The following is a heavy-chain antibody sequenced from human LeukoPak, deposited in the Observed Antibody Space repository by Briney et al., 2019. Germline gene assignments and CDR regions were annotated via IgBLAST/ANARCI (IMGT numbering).Heavy chain of an antibody. D-gene: IGHD3-22*01. J-gene: IGHJ4*02. CDR1: GYSITSGFY. V-gene: IGHV4-38-2*02. CDR2: IYHSGRT. Sequence: SETLSLTCTVSGYSITSGFYWGWIRQPPGQGLEWIGIIYHSGRTYYNPSLKSRVTISVDTSKNQFSLKLSSVTAADTAVYYCARAYLDYYDSSGPHFDYWGQGTLVTVSS. CDR3: ARAYLDYYDSSGPHFDY.